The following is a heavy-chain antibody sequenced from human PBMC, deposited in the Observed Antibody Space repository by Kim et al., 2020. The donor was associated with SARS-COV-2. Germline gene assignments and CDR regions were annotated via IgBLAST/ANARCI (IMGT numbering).Heavy chain of an antibody. V-gene: IGHV1-46*01. Sequence: ASVKVSCKASGYTFTSYYMHWVRQAPGQGLEWMGIINPSGGSTSYAQKFQGRVTMTRDTSTSTVYMELSSLRSEDTAVYYCSRAEESGPGSYYSHYWGQGTLVTVSS. J-gene: IGHJ4*02. CDR1: GYTFTSYY. CDR2: INPSGGST. CDR3: SRAEESGPGSYYSHY. D-gene: IGHD3-10*01.